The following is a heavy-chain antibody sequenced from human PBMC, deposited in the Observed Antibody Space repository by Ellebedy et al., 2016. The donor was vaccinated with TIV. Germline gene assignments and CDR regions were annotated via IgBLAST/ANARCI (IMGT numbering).Heavy chain of an antibody. CDR3: AKGPLPR. Sequence: GESLKISCAASGFTFSSYSMNWVRQAPGKGLEWVSYISSSRSTIYYADSVKGRFTISRDNAKNSLYLQMNSLRDEDTAVYYCAKGPLPRWGQGTMVTVSS. CDR1: GFTFSSYS. V-gene: IGHV3-48*02. CDR2: ISSSRSTI. J-gene: IGHJ3*01.